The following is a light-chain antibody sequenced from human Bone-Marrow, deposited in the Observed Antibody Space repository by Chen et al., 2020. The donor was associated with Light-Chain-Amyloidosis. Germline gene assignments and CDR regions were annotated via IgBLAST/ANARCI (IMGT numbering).Light chain of an antibody. J-gene: IGLJ2*01. CDR2: EVS. V-gene: IGLV2-14*01. CDR3: SSYTSTTTDVI. CDR1: SRDIGTFNF. Sequence: QSALTQPASVSGSPGQWITISCTGTSRDIGTFNFVFWYQQHPGKAPQLIIFEVSNRPSGVSDRFSGSKSGNTASLTISGLQPGDEADFYCSSYTSTTTDVIFGGGTKLTVL.